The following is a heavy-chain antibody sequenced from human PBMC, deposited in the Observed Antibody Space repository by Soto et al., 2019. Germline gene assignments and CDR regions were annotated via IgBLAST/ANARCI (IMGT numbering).Heavy chain of an antibody. CDR2: ISGSGGST. D-gene: IGHD3-22*01. V-gene: IGHV3-23*01. CDR3: ARAGGTSYRTMIVVAPQADAFDI. Sequence: GGSLGLSCAASGFTLSSYAMSWVRQAPGKGLEWVSAISGSGGSTYYADSVKGRFTISRDNSKNTLYLQMNSLRAEDTAVYYCARAGGTSYRTMIVVAPQADAFDIWGQGTMVTVSS. CDR1: GFTLSSYA. J-gene: IGHJ3*02.